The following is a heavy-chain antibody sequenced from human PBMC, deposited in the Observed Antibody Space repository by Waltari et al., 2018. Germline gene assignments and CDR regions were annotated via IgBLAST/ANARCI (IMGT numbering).Heavy chain of an antibody. D-gene: IGHD3-10*01. Sequence: QVQLVQSGAEVTKPGSSVKVSCKASGGTFSSYAISWVRQAPGQGLEWMGGIIPIFGTANSAQKVQGRVTITADESTSTAYMELSSLRSEDTAVYYCARAGGNRYAFDIWGQGTMVTVSS. CDR1: GGTFSSYA. J-gene: IGHJ3*02. CDR2: IIPIFGTA. CDR3: ARAGGNRYAFDI. V-gene: IGHV1-69*12.